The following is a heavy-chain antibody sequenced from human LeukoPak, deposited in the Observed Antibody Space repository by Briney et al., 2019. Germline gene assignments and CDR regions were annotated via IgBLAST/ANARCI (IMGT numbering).Heavy chain of an antibody. J-gene: IGHJ4*02. CDR3: ARETPKRGYGSGSYIDY. CDR2: ISGNSGNI. V-gene: IGHV3-9*01. D-gene: IGHD3-10*01. CDR1: GFNFDYFA. Sequence: PGRSLRLSCAASGFNFDYFAMHWVRQAPGKGLEWVSGISGNSGNIGYADSVKGRFTISRDNAKNSLYLQMNSLRAEDTAVYYCARETPKRGYGSGSYIDYWGQGTLVTVSS.